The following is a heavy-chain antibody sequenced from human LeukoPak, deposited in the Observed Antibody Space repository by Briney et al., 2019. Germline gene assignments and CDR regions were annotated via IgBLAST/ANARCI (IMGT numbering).Heavy chain of an antibody. J-gene: IGHJ4*02. Sequence: ASVKVSCKASGYTFTGYYMHWVRRAPGQGLEWMGRINPNSGGTNYAQKFQGRVTMTRDTSVSTAYMELSRLRSDDTAVYYCARGGSSWYYFDYWGQGTLVTVSS. D-gene: IGHD6-13*01. CDR1: GYTFTGYY. CDR2: INPNSGGT. CDR3: ARGGSSWYYFDY. V-gene: IGHV1-2*06.